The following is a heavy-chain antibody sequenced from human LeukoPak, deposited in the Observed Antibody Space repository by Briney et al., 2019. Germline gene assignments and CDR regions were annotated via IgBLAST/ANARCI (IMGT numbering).Heavy chain of an antibody. CDR1: GYTLTELS. CDR3: ATRFLSYGDYAFDY. D-gene: IGHD4-17*01. Sequence: ASVKVSCKVSGYTLTELSMHWVRQAPGKGLEWMGGFDPEDGETIYAQKFQGRVTMTEDTSTDTAYMELSSLRSEDTAVYYCATRFLSYGDYAFDYWGQGTLVTDSS. J-gene: IGHJ4*02. V-gene: IGHV1-24*01. CDR2: FDPEDGET.